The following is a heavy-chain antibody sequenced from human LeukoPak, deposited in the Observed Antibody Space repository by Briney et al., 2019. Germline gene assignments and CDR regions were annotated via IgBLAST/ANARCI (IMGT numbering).Heavy chain of an antibody. CDR2: ITGGGNTI. CDR1: GFTFSSYS. Sequence: GGSLRLSCAASGFTFSSYSMNWVRQAPGKGLEWISYITGGGNTIEYGDSVKGRSTISRDNAKNSLFLQMNSLRTEDTAVYYCVRANYGFDYWGQGTLVTVSS. CDR3: VRANYGFDY. V-gene: IGHV3-48*04. D-gene: IGHD3-10*01. J-gene: IGHJ4*02.